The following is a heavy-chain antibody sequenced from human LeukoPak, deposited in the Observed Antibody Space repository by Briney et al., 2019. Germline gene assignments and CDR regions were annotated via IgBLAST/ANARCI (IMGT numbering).Heavy chain of an antibody. V-gene: IGHV3-21*01. J-gene: IGHJ4*02. D-gene: IGHD3-22*01. CDR3: ARDPYSSGYDY. CDR1: GFTFSRFT. CDR2: ITSSSSYI. Sequence: GGSLRLSCAASGFTFSRFTMNWVRQAPGKGLEWVSSITSSSSYIYYADSVKGRFTISRDNAKNSLYLQMNSLRAEDTAVYYCARDPYSSGYDYWGQGTLVTVSS.